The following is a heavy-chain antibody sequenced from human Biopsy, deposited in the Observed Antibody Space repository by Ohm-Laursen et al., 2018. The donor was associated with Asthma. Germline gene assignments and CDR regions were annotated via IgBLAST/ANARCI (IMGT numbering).Heavy chain of an antibody. J-gene: IGHJ6*02. CDR3: ARDPHNSYLAPLRTKFNYYYYGMDV. V-gene: IGHV1-69*01. CDR1: GGTFSSYA. D-gene: IGHD1-7*01. Sequence: SSVKVSCNASGGTFSSYAISWVRQAPGQGLGWMGGIIPIFGTANYAQKFQGRVTITADESTSTAYMELSSLRSEDTAVYYCARDPHNSYLAPLRTKFNYYYYGMDVWGQGTTVTVSS. CDR2: IIPIFGTA.